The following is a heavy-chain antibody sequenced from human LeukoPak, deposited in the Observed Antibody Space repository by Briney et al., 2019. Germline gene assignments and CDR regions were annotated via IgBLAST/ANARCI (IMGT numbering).Heavy chain of an antibody. CDR3: ARGFRNGPFDC. J-gene: IGHJ4*02. Sequence: TGGSLRLSCEASGFTFDDYGMSWVREPPGKGLEWVSGINRNGGSTDYADSVKGRFTTSRDNAKNSHFLQMNSLRVEDTALYYCARGFRNGPFDCWGQGTLVTVSS. CDR2: INRNGGST. CDR1: GFTFDDYG. D-gene: IGHD2-8*01. V-gene: IGHV3-20*04.